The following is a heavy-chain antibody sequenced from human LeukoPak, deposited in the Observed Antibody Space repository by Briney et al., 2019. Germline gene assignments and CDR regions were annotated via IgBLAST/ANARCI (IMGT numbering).Heavy chain of an antibody. D-gene: IGHD2-2*02. CDR2: IYPGDSET. Sequence: GESLKISCKGSGYSFTNYWIGWVRQMPGKGLEWMGIIYPGDSETRYSPSFQGQVTISADKSISTAYLQWTSLKASDTAMYYCAKLGVWRGLYYYYIDVWGKGTTVTVSS. CDR3: AKLGVWRGLYYYYIDV. J-gene: IGHJ6*03. V-gene: IGHV5-51*01. CDR1: GYSFTNYW.